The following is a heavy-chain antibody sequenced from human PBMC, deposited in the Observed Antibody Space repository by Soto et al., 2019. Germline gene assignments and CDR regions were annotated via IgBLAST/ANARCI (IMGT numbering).Heavy chain of an antibody. CDR3: ATPSLSTGGYSSFDS. CDR1: GFTFGSYA. D-gene: IGHD1-26*01. V-gene: IGHV3-23*01. CDR2: VTYSGRNT. J-gene: IGHJ4*02. Sequence: EIQLLESGGGLVQPGGSLRLSCVASGFTFGSYAMSWVRQAPGKGLEWVSLVTYSGRNTDYACFGTCRFTISRDNSRNSLYLQMSRLRVADTAVYYCATPSLSTGGYSSFDSWGRGTLVTVSS.